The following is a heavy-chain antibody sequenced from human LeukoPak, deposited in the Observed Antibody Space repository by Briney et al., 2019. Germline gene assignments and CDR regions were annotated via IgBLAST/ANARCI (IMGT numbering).Heavy chain of an antibody. V-gene: IGHV3-23*01. CDR1: GFTFSSYA. CDR3: AKVREPAAPPSPHWFDP. J-gene: IGHJ5*02. Sequence: PGGSLRLSCAASGFTFSSYAISWVRQAPGKWLESDSAISGSGGSRYYADSVKGRFTISRDNSKNTLYLQMNSLRAEDTAVYYCAKVREPAAPPSPHWFDPWGQGTLATVSS. D-gene: IGHD2-2*01. CDR2: ISGSGGSR.